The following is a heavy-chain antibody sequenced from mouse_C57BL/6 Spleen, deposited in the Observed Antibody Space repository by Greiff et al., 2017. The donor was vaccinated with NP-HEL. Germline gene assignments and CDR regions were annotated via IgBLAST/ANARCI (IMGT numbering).Heavy chain of an antibody. D-gene: IGHD2-1*01. CDR3: TRSYLLLYWYFDV. V-gene: IGHV1-15*01. Sequence: QVQLQQSGAELVRPGASVTLSCKASGYTFTDYEMHWVKQTPVHGLEWIGAIDPETGGTAYNQKFKGKAILTADKSSSTAYMELRSLTSEDSAVYYCTRSYLLLYWYFDVWGTGTTVTVSS. CDR2: IDPETGGT. CDR1: GYTFTDYE. J-gene: IGHJ1*03.